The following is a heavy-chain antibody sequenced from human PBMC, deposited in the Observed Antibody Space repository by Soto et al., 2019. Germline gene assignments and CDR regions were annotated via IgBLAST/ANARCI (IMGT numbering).Heavy chain of an antibody. D-gene: IGHD1-1*01. J-gene: IGHJ4*02. CDR2: ISNDGSNK. CDR3: AKDELETGGNY. V-gene: IGHV3-30*18. CDR1: GFTFSSYG. Sequence: QVQLVESGGGVVQPGRSLRLSCAASGFTFSSYGMHWVRQAPGKGLEWVAVISNDGSNKYYADSVKGRFTISRDNSKNTLYLQMNSLRAEDTAVYYCAKDELETGGNYWGQGSLVTVSS.